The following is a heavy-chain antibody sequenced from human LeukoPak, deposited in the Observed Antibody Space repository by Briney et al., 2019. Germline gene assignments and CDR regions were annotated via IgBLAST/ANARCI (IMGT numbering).Heavy chain of an antibody. Sequence: SETLSLTCTVSGGSIGSYFWSWIRQPPGKGLEWIGYNSGSTNYNPSLKSRVTILLDRSKNQFSLKLSSVTAADTAIYYCARGRGYGGNYLRSFDIWGQGTMVTVSS. J-gene: IGHJ3*02. V-gene: IGHV4-59*08. CDR2: NSGST. D-gene: IGHD1-26*01. CDR1: GGSIGSYF. CDR3: ARGRGYGGNYLRSFDI.